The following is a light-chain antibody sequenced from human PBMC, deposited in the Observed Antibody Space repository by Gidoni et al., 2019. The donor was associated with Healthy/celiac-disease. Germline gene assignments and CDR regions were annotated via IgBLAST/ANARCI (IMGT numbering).Light chain of an antibody. V-gene: IGLV2-8*01. CDR1: SIDFGGYNS. CDR2: EVS. J-gene: IGLJ2*01. Sequence: QSALTQPPSASGSPGQSVTISCTGTSIDFGGYNSVSWYQQHPGKAPKLMIYEVSKRPSGVPDRFSGSKSGNTASLTVSGLQAEDEADYYCSSYAGSNNLVFGGGTKLTVL. CDR3: SSYAGSNNLV.